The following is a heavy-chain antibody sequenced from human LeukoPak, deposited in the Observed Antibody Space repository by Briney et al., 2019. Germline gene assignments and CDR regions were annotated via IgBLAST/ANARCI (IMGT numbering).Heavy chain of an antibody. V-gene: IGHV4-34*01. CDR1: GGSFSGYY. D-gene: IGHD3-10*01. CDR2: IKHSGST. J-gene: IGHJ4*02. CDR3: ARPRYGSGSPPDY. Sequence: SETLSLTCAVYGGSFSGYYWSWIRQPPGKGLEWIGEIKHSGSTNYNPSLKSRVTISVDTSKNQFSLKLSSVTAADTAVYYCARPRYGSGSPPDYWGQGTLVTVSS.